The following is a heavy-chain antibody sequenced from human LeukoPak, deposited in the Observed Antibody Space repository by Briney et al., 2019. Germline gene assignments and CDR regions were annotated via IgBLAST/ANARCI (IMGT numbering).Heavy chain of an antibody. Sequence: SVKGSCKASGGTFSSYAISWVRQAPGQGLEWMGRIIPILGIANYAQKFQGRVTITADKSTSTAYMELSSLRSDDTAVYYCASSPSGSYYYYYGMDVWGQGTTVTVSS. CDR2: IIPILGIA. D-gene: IGHD1-26*01. CDR3: ASSPSGSYYYYYGMDV. V-gene: IGHV1-69*04. J-gene: IGHJ6*02. CDR1: GGTFSSYA.